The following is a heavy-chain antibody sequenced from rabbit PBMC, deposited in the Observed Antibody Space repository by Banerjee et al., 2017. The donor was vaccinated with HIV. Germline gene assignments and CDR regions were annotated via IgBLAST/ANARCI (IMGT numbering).Heavy chain of an antibody. V-gene: IGHV1S45*01. J-gene: IGHJ4*01. CDR1: GFSFSSNYY. CDR2: IDPVFGRT. D-gene: IGHD7-1*01. CDR3: ARGPAGYAGYGYPYFNF. Sequence: QEQLVESGGGLVQPEGSLTLTCTASGFSFSSNYYMCWVRQAPGKGLEWIGYIDPVFGRTYYASWAKGRFTISKTSSTTVTLQMTSLTAADTATYFCARGPAGYAGYGYPYFNFWGPGTLVTVS.